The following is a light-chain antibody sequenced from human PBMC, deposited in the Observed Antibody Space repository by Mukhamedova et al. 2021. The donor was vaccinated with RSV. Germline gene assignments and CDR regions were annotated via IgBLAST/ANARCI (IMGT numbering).Light chain of an antibody. Sequence: WYQRRVHGKAPKLLIYATSTLQDGVPSRFRGSGSGTDFTLTISSLQPEDSATYYCRQGSSIPFTFGPGTKLDIK. CDR2: ATS. J-gene: IGKJ3*01. CDR3: RQGSSIPFT. V-gene: IGKV1-12*01.